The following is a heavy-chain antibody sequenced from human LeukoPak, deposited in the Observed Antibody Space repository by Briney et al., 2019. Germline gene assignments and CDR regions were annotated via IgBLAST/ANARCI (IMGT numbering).Heavy chain of an antibody. CDR1: GFRFSSYG. CDR3: ARGDPLGNY. V-gene: IGHV3-74*01. Sequence: GRSLRLSCAASGFRFSSYGMHWVRQGPGKGLLWVAHINSDGGNTAYADSVKGRFTISRDNAKSTLYLQMNSLRSEDTAVYYCARGDPLGNYWGQGTLVTVSS. D-gene: IGHD7-27*01. J-gene: IGHJ4*02. CDR2: INSDGGNT.